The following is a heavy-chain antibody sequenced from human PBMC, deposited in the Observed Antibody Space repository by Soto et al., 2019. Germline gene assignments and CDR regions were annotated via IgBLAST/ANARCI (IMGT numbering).Heavy chain of an antibody. CDR3: ARGGGRDGYYFDY. J-gene: IGHJ4*02. D-gene: IGHD2-15*01. Sequence: SETLSLTGSVYGGSFSDYYWSWIRQPPGKGLEWIGEINHSGSTNYNPSLKSRVTISVDTSKSQFSLKLSSVTAADTAVYYCARGGGRDGYYFDYWGQGTLVTVSS. CDR1: GGSFSDYY. CDR2: INHSGST. V-gene: IGHV4-34*01.